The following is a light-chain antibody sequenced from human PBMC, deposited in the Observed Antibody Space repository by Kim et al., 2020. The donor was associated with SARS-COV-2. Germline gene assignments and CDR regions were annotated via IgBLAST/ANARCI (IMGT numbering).Light chain of an antibody. J-gene: IGKJ4*01. Sequence: DIQLTQSPSFLSASVGDRVTISCRASQGISRSLAWYQQKPGKAPELLIYDASTSQRGVPSGFSGSGSGTEFTLTITTLQPEDFATYYCQQHHAYPPTFGGGTKVDIK. CDR3: QQHHAYPPT. CDR1: QGISRS. V-gene: IGKV1-9*01. CDR2: DAS.